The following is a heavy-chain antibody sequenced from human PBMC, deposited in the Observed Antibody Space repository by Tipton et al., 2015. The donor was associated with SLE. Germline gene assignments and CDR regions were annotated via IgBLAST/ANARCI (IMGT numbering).Heavy chain of an antibody. V-gene: IGHV4-61*09. D-gene: IGHD5-18*01. CDR1: GGSISSGSYY. CDR2: IYTSGIT. CDR3: ARLRGKHLWSAVDF. J-gene: IGHJ4*02. Sequence: TLSLTCTVSGGSISSGSYYWSWIRQPAGKGLEWIGYIYTSGITNYNPSLKSRVTISVDTSKNQFSLKLSSVTAADTAVYYCARLRGKHLWSAVDFWGQGTLVTVSS.